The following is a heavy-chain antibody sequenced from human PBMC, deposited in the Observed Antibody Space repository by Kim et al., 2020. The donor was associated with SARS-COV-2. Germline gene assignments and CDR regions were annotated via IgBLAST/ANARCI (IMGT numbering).Heavy chain of an antibody. CDR2: INHSGST. V-gene: IGHV4-34*01. CDR3: ARDLRWGGYYFDY. CDR1: GGSFSGYY. J-gene: IGHJ4*02. D-gene: IGHD4-17*01. Sequence: SETLSLTCAVYGGSFSGYYWSWIRQPPGKGLEWIGEINHSGSTNYNPSLKSRVTISVDTSKNQFSLKLSSVTAADTAVYYCARDLRWGGYYFDYWGQGTLVTVSS.